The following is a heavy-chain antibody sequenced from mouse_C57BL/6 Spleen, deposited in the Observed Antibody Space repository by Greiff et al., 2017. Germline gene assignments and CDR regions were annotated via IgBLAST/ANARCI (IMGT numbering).Heavy chain of an antibody. V-gene: IGHV5-9*01. CDR2: ISGGGGNT. CDR1: GFSFSSYT. J-gene: IGHJ1*03. CDR3: ARRGYGSSYGYFDV. D-gene: IGHD1-1*01. Sequence: EVKLVESGGGLVKPGGSLKLSCAASGFSFSSYTMSWVRQTPEKRLEWVATISGGGGNTYYPDRVKGRFTISRDNAKNTLYLQMSSLRSEDTALYYCARRGYGSSYGYFDVWGTGTTVTVSS.